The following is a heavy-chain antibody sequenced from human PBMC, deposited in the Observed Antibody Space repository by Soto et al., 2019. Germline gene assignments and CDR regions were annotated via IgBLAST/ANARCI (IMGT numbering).Heavy chain of an antibody. CDR2: IYYSGST. J-gene: IGHJ3*02. CDR3: AGVGGNNSKYGGTKLWLFNI. D-gene: IGHD2-21*01. CDR1: GGSVISDY. Sequence: ETLSLTCTVSGGSVISDYWSCIRQPPGKGLEWIGYIYYSGSTNYNPSLKSRVTISVDTSKNQFSLKLTSVTAADTAVYYCAGVGGNNSKYGGTKLWLFNIGGQGKMFTV. V-gene: IGHV4-59*02.